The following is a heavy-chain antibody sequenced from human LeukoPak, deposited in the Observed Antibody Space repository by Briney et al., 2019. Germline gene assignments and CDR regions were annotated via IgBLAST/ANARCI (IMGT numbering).Heavy chain of an antibody. CDR3: AKLYYYDSSGYYGTDSLDAFDI. V-gene: IGHV3-30*18. CDR1: GFTFSSYG. J-gene: IGHJ3*02. Sequence: GGSLRLSCAASGFTFSSYGMHWVRQAPGKGLEWVAVISYDGSNKYYADSVRGRFTISRDNSKNTLYLQMNSLRAEDTAVYYCAKLYYYDSSGYYGTDSLDAFDIWGQGTMVTVSS. D-gene: IGHD3-22*01. CDR2: ISYDGSNK.